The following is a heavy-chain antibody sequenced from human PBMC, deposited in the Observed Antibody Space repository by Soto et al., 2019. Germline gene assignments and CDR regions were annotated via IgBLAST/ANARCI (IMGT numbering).Heavy chain of an antibody. CDR3: TTDLREEIVVVVAADFDY. J-gene: IGHJ4*02. CDR1: GFTFSNAW. Sequence: LSLTCAASGFTFSNAWMSWVRQAPGKGLEWVGRIKSKTDGGTTDYAAPVKGRFTISRDDSKNTLYLQMNSLKTEDTAVYYCTTDLREEIVVVVAADFDYWGQGTLVTVSS. V-gene: IGHV3-15*01. CDR2: IKSKTDGGTT. D-gene: IGHD2-15*01.